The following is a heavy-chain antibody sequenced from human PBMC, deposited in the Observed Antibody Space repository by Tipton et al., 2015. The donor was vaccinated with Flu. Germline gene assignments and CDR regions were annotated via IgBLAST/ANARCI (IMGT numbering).Heavy chain of an antibody. V-gene: IGHV3-30*18. Sequence: RSLRLSCAASGFTFSSYGMHWVRQAPGKGLEWVAVISYDGSNKYYADSVKGRFTISRDNSKNTLYLQMNSLRAEDTAVYYCANGLLWFGESDAFDIWGHGTIVTDSS. CDR2: ISYDGSNK. J-gene: IGHJ3*02. CDR3: ANGLLWFGESDAFDI. CDR1: GFTFSSYG. D-gene: IGHD3-10*01.